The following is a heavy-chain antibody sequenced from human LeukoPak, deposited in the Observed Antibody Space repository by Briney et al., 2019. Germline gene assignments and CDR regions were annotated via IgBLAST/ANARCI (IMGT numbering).Heavy chain of an antibody. J-gene: IGHJ4*01. CDR3: AKGIYSSGWSYFDY. CDR1: GFTFSSYA. V-gene: IGHV3-23*01. CDR2: LSGRGITT. D-gene: IGHD6-19*01. Sequence: GGSLRLSCAASGFTFSSYATSWVRQAPGKGLEWVSTLSGRGITTYYADSVKGRFTISRDNSKNTLYLQMNSLRAEDTAVYYCAKGIYSSGWSYFDYWGHGTLVTVSS.